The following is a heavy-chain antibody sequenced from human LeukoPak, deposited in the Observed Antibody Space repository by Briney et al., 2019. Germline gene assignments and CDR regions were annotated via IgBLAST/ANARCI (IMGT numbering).Heavy chain of an antibody. J-gene: IGHJ4*02. CDR3: ATDLTGYCSSTSCYDY. D-gene: IGHD2-2*01. V-gene: IGHV1-69*01. CDR1: GGTFSSYA. Sequence: SVKVSCEASGGTFSSYAISWVRQAPGQGLEWMGGIIPIFGTANYAQKFQGRVTITADESTSTAYMELSSLRSEDTAVYYCATDLTGYCSSTSCYDYWGQGTLVTVSS. CDR2: IIPIFGTA.